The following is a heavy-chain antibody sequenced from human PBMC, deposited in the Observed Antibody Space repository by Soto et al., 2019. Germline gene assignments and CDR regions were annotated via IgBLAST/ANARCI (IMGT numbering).Heavy chain of an antibody. D-gene: IGHD2-2*01. V-gene: IGHV1-69*13. J-gene: IGHJ6*02. CDR2: IIPIFGTA. CDR1: GGTFSSYA. CDR3: ARGEFIVVVPAAISMGV. Sequence: GASVKVSCKASGGTFSSYAISWVRQAPGQGLEWMGGIIPIFGTANYAQKFQGRVTITADESTSTAYMELSSLRSEDTAVYYCARGEFIVVVPAAISMGVWGQGTTVTVSS.